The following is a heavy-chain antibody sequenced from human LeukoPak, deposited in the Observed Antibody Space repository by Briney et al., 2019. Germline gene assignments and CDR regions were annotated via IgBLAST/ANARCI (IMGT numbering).Heavy chain of an antibody. CDR3: ARDRYDIFPNYGMDV. Sequence: SETLSLTCTVSGGSISSYYWSWIRQPPGKGLEWIGYIYYSGSTNYNPPLKSRVTISVDTSKNQFSLKLSSVTAADTAVYYCARDRYDIFPNYGMDVWGQGTTVTVSS. CDR1: GGSISSYY. V-gene: IGHV4-59*01. D-gene: IGHD3-9*01. CDR2: IYYSGST. J-gene: IGHJ6*02.